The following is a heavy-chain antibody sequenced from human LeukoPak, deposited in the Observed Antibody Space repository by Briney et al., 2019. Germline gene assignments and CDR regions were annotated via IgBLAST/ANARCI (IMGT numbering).Heavy chain of an antibody. J-gene: IGHJ5*02. Sequence: ASLKVSCKASGYTFTGYHIHWVRQAPGQGLEWMGRINPNSGGTNYAQKFQGRVTMTRDTSISTAYMELSRLRSDDTAVYYCARAVAVAGISWFDPWGQGTLVTVSS. CDR1: GYTFTGYH. V-gene: IGHV1-2*02. CDR3: ARAVAVAGISWFDP. CDR2: INPNSGGT. D-gene: IGHD6-19*01.